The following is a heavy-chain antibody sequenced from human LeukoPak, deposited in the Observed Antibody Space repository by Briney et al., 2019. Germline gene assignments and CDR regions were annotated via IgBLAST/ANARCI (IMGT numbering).Heavy chain of an antibody. CDR3: TRDSGLGNDAFDV. Sequence: SQTLSLTCAISGDSVSSNSAAWVWIRQSPSRGLEWLGRTYYRSKWFYDYAVSVKSRITINPDTSKNQFSLLLNSVTPEDTAVYYCTRDSGLGNDAFDVWGQGTMVTVSS. V-gene: IGHV6-1*01. CDR1: GDSVSSNSAA. J-gene: IGHJ3*01. D-gene: IGHD3-10*01. CDR2: TYYRSKWFY.